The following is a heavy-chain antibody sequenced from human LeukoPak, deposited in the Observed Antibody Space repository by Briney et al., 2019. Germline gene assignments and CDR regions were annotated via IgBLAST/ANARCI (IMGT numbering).Heavy chain of an antibody. J-gene: IGHJ4*02. CDR1: GFTVSSNY. V-gene: IGHV3-53*05. CDR3: ARGGSGWFGGIDY. Sequence: GGSLRVSCAASGFTVSSNYMSWVRQAPGKGLEWVSVIYSGGGTYYADSVKGRFTISRGNSKNTLYLQMNSLRAEDTAVYYCARGGSGWFGGIDYWGQGTLVTVSS. CDR2: IYSGGGT. D-gene: IGHD6-19*01.